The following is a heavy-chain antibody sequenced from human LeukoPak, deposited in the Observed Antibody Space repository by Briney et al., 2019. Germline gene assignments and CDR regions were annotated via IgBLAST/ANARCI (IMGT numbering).Heavy chain of an antibody. Sequence: NPSETLSLTCTVSGGSISSSSYYWGWIRQPPGKGLEWIGSIYYSGSTYYNPSLKSRVTISVDTSKNQFSLKLSSVTAADTAVYYCARGVVVVAPVVVTAILDYWGQGTLVTVSS. D-gene: IGHD2-21*02. J-gene: IGHJ4*02. V-gene: IGHV4-39*07. CDR2: IYYSGST. CDR1: GGSISSSSYY. CDR3: ARGVVVVAPVVVTAILDY.